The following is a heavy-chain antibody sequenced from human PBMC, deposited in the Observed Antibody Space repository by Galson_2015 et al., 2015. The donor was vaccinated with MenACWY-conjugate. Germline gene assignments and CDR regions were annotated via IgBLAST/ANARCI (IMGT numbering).Heavy chain of an antibody. D-gene: IGHD3/OR15-3a*01. CDR3: AKVIYGARYYFEH. J-gene: IGHJ4*02. CDR2: VDRGGGRT. Sequence: SLRLSCAASGFDFDDYAMSWVRQAPGKGLQWAAGVDRGGGRTIYTDPVRGRFTISRDNSKNTLDLQMDSLRVEDTAVYYCAKVIYGARYYFEHWGQGSLVIVTS. V-gene: IGHV3-23*01. CDR1: GFDFDDYA.